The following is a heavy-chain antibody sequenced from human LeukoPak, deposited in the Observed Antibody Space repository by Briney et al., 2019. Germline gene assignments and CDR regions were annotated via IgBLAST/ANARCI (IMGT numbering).Heavy chain of an antibody. CDR1: GLTFSHYA. D-gene: IGHD3-22*01. J-gene: IGHJ4*02. V-gene: IGHV3-30-3*01. CDR2: VPEDVNDK. CDR3: ASGPSYYYDTRGW. Sequence: PGGSLRLSCVVSGLTFSHYAMHWVRQAPGKGLEWVAVVPEDVNDKHYAASVRGRFTISRDNSKNTLYLQMDSLTPEDTAVYYCASGPSYYYDTRGWWGQGTLVTVSS.